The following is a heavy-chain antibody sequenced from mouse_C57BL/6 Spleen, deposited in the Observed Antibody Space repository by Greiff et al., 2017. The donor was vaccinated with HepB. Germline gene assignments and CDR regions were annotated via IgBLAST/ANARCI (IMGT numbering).Heavy chain of an antibody. V-gene: IGHV5-17*01. CDR2: ISSGSSTI. CDR3: ARPVSYYAMDY. Sequence: DVQLVESGGGLVKPGGSLKLSCAASGFTFSDYGMHWVRQAPEKGLEWVAYISSGSSTINYADTVKGRFTISRDNAKNTLFLQMTSLRSEDTAMYYCARPVSYYAMDYWGQGTSVTVAS. J-gene: IGHJ4*01. CDR1: GFTFSDYG.